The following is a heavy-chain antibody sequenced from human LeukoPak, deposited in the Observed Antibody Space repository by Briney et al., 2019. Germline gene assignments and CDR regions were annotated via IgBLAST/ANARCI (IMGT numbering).Heavy chain of an antibody. J-gene: IGHJ4*02. D-gene: IGHD2-8*02. CDR2: ISSNGGST. Sequence: GGSLRLSCSASGFTFSSYAMHWVRQAPGKGLEYVSAISSNGGSTYYADSVKGRFTISRDNSKDTLYLQMSSLRAEDTAVYYCVKDRSGDWWYYWGQGTLVTVSS. CDR3: VKDRSGDWWYY. CDR1: GFTFSSYA. V-gene: IGHV3-64D*06.